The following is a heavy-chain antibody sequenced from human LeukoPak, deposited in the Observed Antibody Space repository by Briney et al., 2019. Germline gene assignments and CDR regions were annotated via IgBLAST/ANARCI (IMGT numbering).Heavy chain of an antibody. V-gene: IGHV1-2*02. CDR3: AMGGCTSCYNPYYYYYMDV. CDR1: GYTFTGYY. J-gene: IGHJ6*03. CDR2: INPNSGGT. D-gene: IGHD2-2*02. Sequence: ASVKVSCKASGYTFTGYYMHWVRQAPGQGLEWMGWINPNSGGTNYAQKFQGRVTMTRDTSISTAYMELSRLRSDDTAVYYCAMGGCTSCYNPYYYYYMDVWGKGTTVTVSS.